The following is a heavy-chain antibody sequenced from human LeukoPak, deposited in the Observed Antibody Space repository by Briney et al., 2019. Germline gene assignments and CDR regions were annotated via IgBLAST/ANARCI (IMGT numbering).Heavy chain of an antibody. CDR3: IRDFRSADL. CDR2: IYVDGRTT. V-gene: IGHV3-74*01. CDR1: GFTFSNYW. J-gene: IGHJ5*02. Sequence: GGSLRLSCVASGFTFSNYWMHWVRQPPGKGLVWVSRIYVDGRTTNYADSVKGRFTIPRDNAKNTVYLEMNSLSVEDTATYYCIRDFRSADLWGQGTLVTITS.